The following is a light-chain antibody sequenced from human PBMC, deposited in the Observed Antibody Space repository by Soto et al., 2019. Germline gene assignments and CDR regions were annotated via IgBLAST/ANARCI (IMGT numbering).Light chain of an antibody. CDR1: TSNIGNNY. J-gene: IGLJ3*02. V-gene: IGLV1-51*01. CDR3: ATWDGSLTAVV. Sequence: QSVLTQPPSVSAAPGQKVTISCSGSTSNIGNNYVSWYQQLPGTAPKLLIYDSNKRPSGIPDRFSGSKSGTSATLGITGLQTGDEADYYCATWDGSLTAVVFGGGTKVTVL. CDR2: DSN.